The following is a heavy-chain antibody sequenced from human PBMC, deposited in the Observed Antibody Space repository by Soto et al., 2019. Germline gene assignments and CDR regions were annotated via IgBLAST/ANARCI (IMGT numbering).Heavy chain of an antibody. D-gene: IGHD6-19*01. J-gene: IGHJ4*02. CDR3: AGGTGWFIVD. CDR2: IKQDGTEK. V-gene: IGHV3-7*02. Sequence: EVPLVESGGGLVQPGGSLRLSCAASGFTFSSYWMNWVRQAPGKGLEWVANIKQDGTEKHYVDSVKDRFTISRDNAKSSLHLQLNSLRAADTAVYYCAGGTGWFIVDWGQGTLVTVSS. CDR1: GFTFSSYW.